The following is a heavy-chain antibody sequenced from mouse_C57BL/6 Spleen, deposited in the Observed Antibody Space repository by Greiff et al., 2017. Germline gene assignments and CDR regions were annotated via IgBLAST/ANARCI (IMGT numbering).Heavy chain of an antibody. CDR3: AIDYYGTGLRGGDYFDY. CDR2: IDPANGNT. D-gene: IGHD1-1*01. V-gene: IGHV14-3*01. CDR1: GFNIKNTY. Sequence: VQLQQSVAELVRPGASVKLSCTASGFNIKNTYMHWVKQRPEQGLEWIGRIDPANGNTKYAPKFQGKATITADTSSNTAYLQLSSLTSEDTAIYYCAIDYYGTGLRGGDYFDYWGQGTTLTVSS. J-gene: IGHJ2*01.